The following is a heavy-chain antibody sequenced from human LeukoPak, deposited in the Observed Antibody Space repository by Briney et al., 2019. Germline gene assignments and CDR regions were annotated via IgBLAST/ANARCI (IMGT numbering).Heavy chain of an antibody. V-gene: IGHV4-59*01. CDR1: GGSISNYY. J-gene: IGHJ4*02. CDR3: ARAGQFIAARPITFDY. Sequence: PSETLSLTFTVSGGSISNYYWSWIRQPPGKGLEWIGYIYYSGSTNHNPSLKSRVAISVDTSKNQFSLKLSSVTATDTAVYYCARAGQFIAARPITFDYWGQGTLVTVSS. CDR2: IYYSGST. D-gene: IGHD6-6*01.